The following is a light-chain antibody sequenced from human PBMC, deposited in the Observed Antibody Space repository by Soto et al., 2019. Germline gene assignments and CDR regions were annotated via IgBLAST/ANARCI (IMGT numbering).Light chain of an antibody. J-gene: IGLJ2*01. V-gene: IGLV2-11*01. Sequence: ALTQPRSVSGSPGQSVTISCTGTSSDVGGYHYVSWYQQHPGKTPKLMIYGVTERPSGVPDRFSGSKSGNSASLTISGLQAEDEADYYCCSYAGSYTLLFGGGTKVTVL. CDR3: CSYAGSYTLL. CDR2: GVT. CDR1: SSDVGGYHY.